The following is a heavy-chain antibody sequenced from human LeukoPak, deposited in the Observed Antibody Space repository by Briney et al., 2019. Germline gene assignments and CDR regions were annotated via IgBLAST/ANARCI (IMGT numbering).Heavy chain of an antibody. J-gene: IGHJ1*01. CDR1: GDSISSSSYY. CDR2: IYYSGST. V-gene: IGHV4-39*01. CDR3: ARLFVAEYFQH. Sequence: SETLSLTCTVSGDSISSSSYYWGWIRQPPGKGLEWIGSIYYSGSTYYNPSLKSRVTISVDTSKNQFSLKLSSVTAADTAVYYCARLFVAEYFQHWGQGTLVTVSS. D-gene: IGHD3-3*01.